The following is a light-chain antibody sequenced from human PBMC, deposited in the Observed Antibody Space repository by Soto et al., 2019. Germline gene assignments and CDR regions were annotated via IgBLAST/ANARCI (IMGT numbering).Light chain of an antibody. V-gene: IGKV1-5*01. J-gene: IGKJ3*01. CDR3: QQSYSTPLFT. CDR2: DAS. CDR1: QNVNNW. Sequence: DIQMTQFPSALSASVGDRVTITCRASQNVNNWLAWYQHKPGKAPQLLIYDASVLETGVPSRFSGSGSGTEFTLAISGLQSDDFATYYCQQSYSTPLFTFGPGTKVDIK.